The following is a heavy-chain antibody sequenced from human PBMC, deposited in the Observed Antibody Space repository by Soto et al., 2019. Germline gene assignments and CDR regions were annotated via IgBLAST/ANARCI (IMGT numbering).Heavy chain of an antibody. CDR2: ISSSSSYT. V-gene: IGHV3-11*05. Sequence: GGSLRLSCAASGFTFSDYYMGWIRQAPGKGLEWVSYISSSSSYTNYADSVKGRFTLSRDNSKNSMYLQMNSLRAEDTAVYYCAREVDRALVGSPHYFDYWGQGTLVTVSS. CDR1: GFTFSDYY. CDR3: AREVDRALVGSPHYFDY. D-gene: IGHD5-18*01. J-gene: IGHJ4*01.